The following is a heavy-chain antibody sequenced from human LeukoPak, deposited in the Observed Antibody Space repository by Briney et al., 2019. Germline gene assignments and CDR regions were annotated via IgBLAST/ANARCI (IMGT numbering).Heavy chain of an antibody. D-gene: IGHD5-18*01. CDR2: INHSGST. V-gene: IGHV4-34*01. J-gene: IGHJ4*02. Sequence: PSETLSLTYAVYGGSFSGYYWSWIRQPPGKGLEWIGEINHSGSTNYNPSLKSRVTISVDTSKNQFSLKLSSVTAADTAVYYCARVFGYSYGYRFDYWGQGTLVTVSS. CDR1: GGSFSGYY. CDR3: ARVFGYSYGYRFDY.